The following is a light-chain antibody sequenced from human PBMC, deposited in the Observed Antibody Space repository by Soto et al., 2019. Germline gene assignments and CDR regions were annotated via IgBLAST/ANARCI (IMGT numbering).Light chain of an antibody. CDR3: QTWGTGTWL. J-gene: IGLJ3*02. Sequence: QLVLTQSPSASASLGASVKLTCTLSSGHSSYAIAWHQQQPEKGPRYLMKLNSDGSHSKGDGIPDRFSGSSSGAERYLTISSLQSDDEADYYCQTWGTGTWLFGGGTKLTVL. CDR1: SGHSSYA. CDR2: LNSDGSH. V-gene: IGLV4-69*01.